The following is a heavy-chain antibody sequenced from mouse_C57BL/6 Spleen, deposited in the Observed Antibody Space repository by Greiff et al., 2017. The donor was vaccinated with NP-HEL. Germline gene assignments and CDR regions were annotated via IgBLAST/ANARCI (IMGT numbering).Heavy chain of an antibody. CDR1: GFTFSDYY. Sequence: EVMLVESEGGLVQPGSSMKLSCTASGFTFSDYYMAWVRQVPEKGLEWVANINYDGSSTYYLDSLKSRFIISRDNAKNILYLQMSSLKSEDTATYYCASYGSSYWYFDVWGTGTTVTVSS. V-gene: IGHV5-16*01. CDR2: INYDGSST. CDR3: ASYGSSYWYFDV. D-gene: IGHD1-1*01. J-gene: IGHJ1*03.